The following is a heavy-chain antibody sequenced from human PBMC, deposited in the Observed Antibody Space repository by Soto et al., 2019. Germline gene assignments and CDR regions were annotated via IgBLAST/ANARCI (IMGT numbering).Heavy chain of an antibody. D-gene: IGHD6-19*01. Sequence: QVQLQESGPGLVKPSETLSLTCTVSGGSISSYYWSWIRQPPEKGLEWIGYIYYSGSTNYNPSLTSRVTISVDTAKNQFSLNLSSVTAAGTAVYYCARDRISVTEGFDYWGQGTLVTVSS. CDR3: ARDRISVTEGFDY. CDR1: GGSISSYY. V-gene: IGHV4-59*01. CDR2: IYYSGST. J-gene: IGHJ4*02.